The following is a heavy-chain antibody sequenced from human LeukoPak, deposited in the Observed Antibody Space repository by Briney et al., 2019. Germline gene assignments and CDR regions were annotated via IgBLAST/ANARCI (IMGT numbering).Heavy chain of an antibody. D-gene: IGHD4-17*01. V-gene: IGHV4-34*01. CDR1: GWSFTDND. CDR2: INHSGST. J-gene: IGHJ4*02. CDR3: ATIINGEDNY. Sequence: WETLSLTCAVYGWSFTDNDWSWVRQPPGKGLEWIGEINHSGSTNFNPSLKSRVTILVDASKNQFSLKLNSVTAADTAVYYCATIINGEDNYWGQGTLVTVSS.